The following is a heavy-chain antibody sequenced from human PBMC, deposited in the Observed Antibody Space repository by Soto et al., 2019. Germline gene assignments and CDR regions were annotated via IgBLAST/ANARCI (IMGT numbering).Heavy chain of an antibody. Sequence: QITLKESGPTLVKPTQTLTLTCTFSGFSLSTSGVGVGWIRQPPGKALEWLALIYWDDDKRYSPSLKSRLTITKDXXKXQXXLTMTNTDPVDTATYYCAHRRVILTDLLAGWYFDYWGQGTLVTVSS. CDR2: IYWDDDK. CDR1: GFSLSTSGVG. V-gene: IGHV2-5*02. CDR3: AHRRVILTDLLAGWYFDY. D-gene: IGHD3-9*01. J-gene: IGHJ4*02.